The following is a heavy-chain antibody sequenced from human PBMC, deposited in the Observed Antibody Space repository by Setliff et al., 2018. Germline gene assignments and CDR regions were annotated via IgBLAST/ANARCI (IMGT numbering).Heavy chain of an antibody. D-gene: IGHD1-26*01. J-gene: IGHJ1*01. CDR2: ISRSGDKT. Sequence: PGGSLRLSCAASGFSFSSYSMNWVRQAPGKGLEWVSAISRSGDKTYYADSVKGRFIISRDNSDILYLQMNSLRAEDTAVYYCAKIGRGGTFDQFFQDWGHGTLVT. V-gene: IGHV3-23*01. CDR3: AKIGRGGTFDQFFQD. CDR1: GFSFSSYS.